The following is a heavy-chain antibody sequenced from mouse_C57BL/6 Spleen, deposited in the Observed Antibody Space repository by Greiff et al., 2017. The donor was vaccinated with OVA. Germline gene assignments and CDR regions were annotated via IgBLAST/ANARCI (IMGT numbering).Heavy chain of an antibody. J-gene: IGHJ3*01. V-gene: IGHV6-6*01. CDR2: IRNKANNHAT. CDR3: TRPKYGNCPFAY. CDR1: GSTFRDAW. Sequence: EVKLVESGGGLVQPGGSMKLSCAASGSTFRDAWLDWVRQAPEKGLEWVAEIRNKANNHATFYAESVKGRFTIPRDDSKSSVYLQMLRLRAEAAGICYCTRPKYGNCPFAYWGKGTLVTVSA. D-gene: IGHD2-10*02.